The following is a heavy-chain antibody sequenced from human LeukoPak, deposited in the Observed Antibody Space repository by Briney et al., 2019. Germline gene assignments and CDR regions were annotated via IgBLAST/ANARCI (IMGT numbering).Heavy chain of an antibody. CDR1: GYTFTGYY. CDR3: AIGYSSGWYHFDY. V-gene: IGHV1-2*02. D-gene: IGHD6-19*01. CDR2: INPNSGGT. Sequence: ASVKVSCKASGYTFTGYYMHWVRQAPGQGLEWMGWINPNSGGTNYAQKFQGSVTMTRDTSISTAYMELSRLRSDDTAVYYCAIGYSSGWYHFDYWGQGTLVTVSS. J-gene: IGHJ4*02.